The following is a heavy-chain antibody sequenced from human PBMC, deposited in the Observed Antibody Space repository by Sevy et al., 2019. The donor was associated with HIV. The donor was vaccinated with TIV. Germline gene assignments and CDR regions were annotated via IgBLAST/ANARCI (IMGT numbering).Heavy chain of an antibody. V-gene: IGHV1-46*01. Sequence: ASVKVSCKASGYTFTSYYIHWVRQAPGQGLEWMGIINPTGGSTTYAQKFQGRATMTRDTSTTTVYMELSGLRSEDTAVYYCARRGEGGRFDYWGQGTLVTVSS. D-gene: IGHD2-21*01. CDR2: INPTGGST. CDR1: GYTFTSYY. J-gene: IGHJ4*02. CDR3: ARRGEGGRFDY.